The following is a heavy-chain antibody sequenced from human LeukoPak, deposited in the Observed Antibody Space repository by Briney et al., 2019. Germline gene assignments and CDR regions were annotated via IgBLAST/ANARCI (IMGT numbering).Heavy chain of an antibody. CDR2: INPSSGGT. Sequence: ASVKVSCKASGYTFTSYDINWVRQAHGQGLEWMGWINPSSGGTNYAQKFQGRVTVTRDTSISTAYMDLSRLRSDDTAVYYCARAGVWDYSDSSGYHNAAFDIWGQGTMVTVSS. J-gene: IGHJ3*02. CDR3: ARAGVWDYSDSSGYHNAAFDI. CDR1: GYTFTSYD. V-gene: IGHV1-2*02. D-gene: IGHD3-22*01.